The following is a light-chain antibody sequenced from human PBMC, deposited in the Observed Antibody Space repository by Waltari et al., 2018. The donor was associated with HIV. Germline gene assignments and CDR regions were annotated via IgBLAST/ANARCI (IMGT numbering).Light chain of an antibody. CDR3: SSYTSSNTLPYV. J-gene: IGLJ1*01. Sequence: QSALTQPASVSGSPGQSITISCTGTSSDVGGYNYVSWYQQHTGKAPKLIIYDVSNRPSGVSNRFSGSKSGNTASLTISGLQAEDEADYYCSSYTSSNTLPYVFGTGTKVTVL. V-gene: IGLV2-14*03. CDR1: SSDVGGYNY. CDR2: DVS.